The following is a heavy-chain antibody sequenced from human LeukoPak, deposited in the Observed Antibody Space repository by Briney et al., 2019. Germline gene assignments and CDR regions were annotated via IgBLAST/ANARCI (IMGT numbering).Heavy chain of an antibody. CDR2: IGGSGAGT. D-gene: IGHD2-15*01. Sequence: GGSLRLSCAASGFTFSSYAMSWVRQAPGKGLEWVSAIGGSGAGTYYADSVKGRFTISRDNTKNTLYLQMDSLRAEDTAVYYCAKEPLSCSGGSCYSVFDYWGQGTLVTVSS. J-gene: IGHJ4*02. V-gene: IGHV3-23*01. CDR1: GFTFSSYA. CDR3: AKEPLSCSGGSCYSVFDY.